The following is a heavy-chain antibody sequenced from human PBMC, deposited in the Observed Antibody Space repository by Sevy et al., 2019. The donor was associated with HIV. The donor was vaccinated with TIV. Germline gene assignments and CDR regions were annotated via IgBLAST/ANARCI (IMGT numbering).Heavy chain of an antibody. J-gene: IGHJ4*02. CDR3: ARWKGRPGFWSGYQTFYVDY. CDR1: GYTFTSYD. V-gene: IGHV1-8*01. CDR2: MNPNSGNT. D-gene: IGHD3-3*01. Sequence: ASVKVSCKASGYTFTSYDINWVRQATGQGLEWMGWMNPNSGNTGYAQKFQGRVTMTRNTSISTAYMELSSLRSEDTAVYYCARWKGRPGFWSGYQTFYVDYWGQGTLVTVSS.